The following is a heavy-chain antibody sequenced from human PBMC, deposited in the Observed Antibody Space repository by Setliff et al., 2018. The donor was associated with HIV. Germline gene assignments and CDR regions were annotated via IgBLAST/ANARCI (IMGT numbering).Heavy chain of an antibody. V-gene: IGHV3-48*04. J-gene: IGHJ4*02. Sequence: PGGSLRLSCAVSGFTFSSYSMTWVRQAPGKGLEWVSYISSSSYTIYYADSVKGRFTISRDNAKNSLYLQMNSLRAEDTAVYYCARGKLRGYYDSRDPLDCWGQGTLVTVSS. CDR2: ISSSSYTI. CDR1: GFTFSSYS. D-gene: IGHD3-22*01. CDR3: ARGKLRGYYDSRDPLDC.